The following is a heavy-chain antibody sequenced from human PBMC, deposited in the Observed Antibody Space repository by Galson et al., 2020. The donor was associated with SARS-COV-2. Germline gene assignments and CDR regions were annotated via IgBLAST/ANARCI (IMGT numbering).Heavy chain of an antibody. CDR2: IYYSGNT. J-gene: IGHJ4*02. V-gene: IGHV4-59*01. D-gene: IGHD3-16*01. CDR1: GGSINNYY. Sequence: SETLSLTCTVSGGSINNYYWTWIRQPPGKGLEWIGNIYYSGNTNYNPSLMSRVTISLDTSKNQFSLKLTSVISADTALYYCATLRNDLEYWGQGTLVTVSS. CDR3: ATLRNDLEY.